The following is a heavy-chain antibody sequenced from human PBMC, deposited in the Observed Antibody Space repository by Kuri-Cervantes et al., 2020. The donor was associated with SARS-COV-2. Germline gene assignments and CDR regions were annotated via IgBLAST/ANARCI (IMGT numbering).Heavy chain of an antibody. J-gene: IGHJ3*02. V-gene: IGHV1-18*01. Sequence: ASVKVSCKASGYTFTSYGISWVRQAPGQGLEWIGWISAYNGNTNYAQKLQGRVTMTTDTSTSTAYMELRSLRSDDTAVHYCARPRGIVVVPAAMGGAFVIWGQGTMVTVSS. CDR1: GYTFTSYG. D-gene: IGHD2-2*01. CDR2: ISAYNGNT. CDR3: ARPRGIVVVPAAMGGAFVI.